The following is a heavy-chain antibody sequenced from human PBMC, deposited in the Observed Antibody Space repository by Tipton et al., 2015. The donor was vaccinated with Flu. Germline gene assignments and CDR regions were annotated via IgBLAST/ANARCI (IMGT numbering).Heavy chain of an antibody. CDR1: GGSISSYY. D-gene: IGHD6-13*01. V-gene: IGHV4-59*01. J-gene: IGHJ4*02. CDR3: ARLSSNWYHQLDN. CDR2: ISYSGST. Sequence: LRLSCSVSGGSISSYYWSWIRQSPGKGLEWIGYISYSGSTNYNPSLKSRVTISVDTSKNQITLKLSSVTAADTAVYYYARLSSNWYHQLDNWGQGTLVTVSS.